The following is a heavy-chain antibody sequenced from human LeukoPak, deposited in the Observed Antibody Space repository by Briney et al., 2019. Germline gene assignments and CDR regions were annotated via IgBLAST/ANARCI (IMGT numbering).Heavy chain of an antibody. Sequence: GGSLRLSCAASGFTFSSYWMSWVRQAPGKGLEWVGRIKSKTDGGTTDYAAPVKGRFTISRDDSKNTLYLQMNSLKTEDTAVYYCTTELRYNWNYAAAFDIWGQGTMVTVSS. V-gene: IGHV3-15*01. J-gene: IGHJ3*02. CDR2: IKSKTDGGTT. CDR3: TTELRYNWNYAAAFDI. CDR1: GFTFSSYW. D-gene: IGHD1-7*01.